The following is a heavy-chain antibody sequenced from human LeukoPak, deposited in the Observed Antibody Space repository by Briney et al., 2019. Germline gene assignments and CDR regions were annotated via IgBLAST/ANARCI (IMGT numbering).Heavy chain of an antibody. D-gene: IGHD2-2*01. V-gene: IGHV3-30*01. J-gene: IGHJ6*03. CDR2: ISYDGSNK. CDR3: ARAVVAYYYYYMDV. CDR1: GFTLSSYA. Sequence: GGSLRLSCAASGFTLSSYAMHWVRQAPGKGLEWVAVISYDGSNKYYADSVKGRFTISRDNSKNTLYLQMNSLRAEDTAVYYCARAVVAYYYYYMDVWGKGTTVTVSS.